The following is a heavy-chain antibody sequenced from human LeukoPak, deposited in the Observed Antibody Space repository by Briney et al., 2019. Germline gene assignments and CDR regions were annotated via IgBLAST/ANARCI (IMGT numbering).Heavy chain of an antibody. CDR2: IKQDGSEK. J-gene: IGHJ4*02. CDR3: ARGGEDIAVAQDS. D-gene: IGHD6-19*01. Sequence: GRSLRLSCAASGFTFSSYWMSWVRQAPGKGLEWVANIKQDGSEKYYVDSVKGRFTISRDNAKNSLYLQMNSLRAEDTAVYYCARGGEDIAVAQDSWGQGTLVTVSS. V-gene: IGHV3-7*01. CDR1: GFTFSSYW.